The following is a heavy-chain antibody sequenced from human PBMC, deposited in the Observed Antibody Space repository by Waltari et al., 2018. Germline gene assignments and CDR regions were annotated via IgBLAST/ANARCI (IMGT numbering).Heavy chain of an antibody. CDR1: GGTFSSYA. V-gene: IGHV1-69*14. J-gene: IGHJ3*02. CDR3: ARKNPYSGSSPGAFDI. CDR2: VIPSFGTA. D-gene: IGHD1-26*01. Sequence: QVQLVQSGAEVKKPGSSVKVSCKASGGTFSSYAISWVRQAPGQGLEWMVGVIPSFGTANYAQKFQGRVTITADKSTSTADMELSSRRSEDTAVYYCARKNPYSGSSPGAFDIWGQGTMVTVSS.